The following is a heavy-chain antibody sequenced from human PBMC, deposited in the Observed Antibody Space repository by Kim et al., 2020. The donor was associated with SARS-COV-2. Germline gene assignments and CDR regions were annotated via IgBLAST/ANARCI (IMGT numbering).Heavy chain of an antibody. V-gene: IGHV4-34*01. D-gene: IGHD3-16*01. CDR2: INHSGST. J-gene: IGHJ4*02. CDR1: GGSFSGYY. CDR3: ARGPYRDFDY. Sequence: SETLSLTCAVYGGSFSGYYWSWIRQPPGKGLEWIGEINHSGSTNYNPSLKSRVTISVDTSKNQFHLKQSSVTAADTAVYYCARGPYRDFDYWGQGTLVTVSS.